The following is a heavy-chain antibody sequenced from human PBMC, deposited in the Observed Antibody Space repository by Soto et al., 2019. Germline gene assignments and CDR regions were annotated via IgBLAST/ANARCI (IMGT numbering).Heavy chain of an antibody. CDR2: ISGSGGST. J-gene: IGHJ6*02. CDR3: AKDQDDYYDSSGYYYPLPPL. Sequence: EVQLLESGGGLVQPGGSLRLSCAASGFTFSSYAMSWVRQAPGKGLEWVSAISGSGGSTYYADSVKGRFTISRDNSKNTLYLQRNSLRAEDTAVYYCAKDQDDYYDSSGYYYPLPPLWGQGTTVTVSS. V-gene: IGHV3-23*01. D-gene: IGHD3-22*01. CDR1: GFTFSSYA.